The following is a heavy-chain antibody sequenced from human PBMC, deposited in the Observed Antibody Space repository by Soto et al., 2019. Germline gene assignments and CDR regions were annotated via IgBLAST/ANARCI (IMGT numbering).Heavy chain of an antibody. D-gene: IGHD2-21*01. CDR3: ARPEYGRRTDCSDFDY. Sequence: GESMKISCKGSGYTFTNYWIGWVRQMPGKGLEWMGIIYPGDSDTTYSPSFQGQVTISADKSISTAYLQWRSLKASDTAIYYWARPEYGRRTDCSDFDYWGQGTQVPVSS. CDR2: IYPGDSDT. J-gene: IGHJ4*02. V-gene: IGHV5-51*01. CDR1: GYTFTNYW.